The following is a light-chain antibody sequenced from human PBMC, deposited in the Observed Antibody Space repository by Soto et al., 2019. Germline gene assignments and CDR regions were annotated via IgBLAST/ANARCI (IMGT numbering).Light chain of an antibody. CDR2: LNSDGSH. V-gene: IGLV4-69*01. Sequence: QSVLTQSPSASASLGASVKLTCTLSSGHSNYAMAWHQQQPEKGPRYLMNLNSDGSHSKGDGIPDRFSGSRSGTERYLTISTLQSEDEADYYCQTWGTGIVVFGGGTKLTVL. CDR1: SGHSNYA. J-gene: IGLJ2*01. CDR3: QTWGTGIVV.